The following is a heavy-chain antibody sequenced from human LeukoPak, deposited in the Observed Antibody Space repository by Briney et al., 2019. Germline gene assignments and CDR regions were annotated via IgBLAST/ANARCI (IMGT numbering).Heavy chain of an antibody. D-gene: IGHD1-14*01. J-gene: IGHJ4*02. CDR1: GGSISSLY. CDR2: ISHNGIT. CDR3: ARDRTGWASDY. V-gene: IGHV4-39*07. Sequence: SETLSLTCTVSGGSISSLYWGWIRQPPGRGLEWIGSISHNGITAYKPSLESRVTISVDTSKNQFSLTLSYMTAADTAVYYCARDRTGWASDYWGQGTLVTVSS.